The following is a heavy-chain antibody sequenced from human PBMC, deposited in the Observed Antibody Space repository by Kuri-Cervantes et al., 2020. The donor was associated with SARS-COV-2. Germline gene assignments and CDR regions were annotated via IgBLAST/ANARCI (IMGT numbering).Heavy chain of an antibody. V-gene: IGHV4-34*01. D-gene: IGHD4-23*01. J-gene: IGHJ4*02. CDR1: GGSLSSSY. CDR2: VNHNGGA. Sequence: ESLKISCAVSGGSLSSSYWSWIRQSPGKRLEWIRSVNHNGGANYNPALMSRVTISAGTSKNQSLLKLSTVTAADTAVYYCARDLGGSNYGGGDYWGQGTLVTVSS. CDR3: ARDLGGSNYGGGDY.